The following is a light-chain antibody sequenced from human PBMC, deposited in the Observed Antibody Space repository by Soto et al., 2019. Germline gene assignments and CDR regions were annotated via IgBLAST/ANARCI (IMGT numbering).Light chain of an antibody. V-gene: IGKV1-5*03. J-gene: IGKJ1*01. CDR2: KAS. Sequence: LQMTQSPSTLSATIGDTVTITCRASQSINSGLAWYQQKPGRAPKLLIYKASSLESGVPSRFSGSGYGTEFTLTISSLPPEDFATYYCQQYNYLWTFGQGTKVEIK. CDR1: QSINSG. CDR3: QQYNYLWT.